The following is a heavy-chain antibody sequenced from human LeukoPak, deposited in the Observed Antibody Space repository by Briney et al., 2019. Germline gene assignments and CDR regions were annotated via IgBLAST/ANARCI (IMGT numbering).Heavy chain of an antibody. D-gene: IGHD3-22*01. V-gene: IGHV3-74*01. CDR3: ARGELYDSSGYKDY. CDR1: GFTFSSYW. CDR2: INSDGSST. J-gene: IGHJ4*02. Sequence: GGSLRLSCAASGFTFSSYWMHWVRHAPGKGLVWVSRINSDGSSTSYADSVKGRFTISRDNAKNTLYLQMNSLRAEDTAVYYCARGELYDSSGYKDYWGQGTLVTVSS.